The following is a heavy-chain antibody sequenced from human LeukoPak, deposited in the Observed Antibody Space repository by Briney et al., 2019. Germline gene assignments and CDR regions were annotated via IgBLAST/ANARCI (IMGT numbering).Heavy chain of an antibody. CDR2: ISTSSSTI. D-gene: IGHD5-18*01. V-gene: IGHV3-48*02. Sequence: GGSLRLSCAASGFTFSTYYMNWVRQAPGKGPEWVSYISTSSSTIYYADSVKGRFTISRDNAKNSLYLQMNSLRDEDTAVYYCARSRGYNYGHDYWGQGTLVTVSS. J-gene: IGHJ4*02. CDR1: GFTFSTYY. CDR3: ARSRGYNYGHDY.